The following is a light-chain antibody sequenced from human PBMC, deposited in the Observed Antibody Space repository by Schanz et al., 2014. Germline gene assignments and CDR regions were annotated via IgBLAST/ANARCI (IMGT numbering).Light chain of an antibody. J-gene: IGKJ1*01. CDR1: QSVSSSY. Sequence: EIVLTQSPGTLSLSPGERATLSCRASQSVSSSYLAWYQQKPGQAPRLLIYGASNRATGIPTRFSGSGSGTEFTLTISSLQSEDVAVYYCQQYNNWLTTFGQGTRVEIK. CDR2: GAS. V-gene: IGKV3-15*01. CDR3: QQYNNWLTT.